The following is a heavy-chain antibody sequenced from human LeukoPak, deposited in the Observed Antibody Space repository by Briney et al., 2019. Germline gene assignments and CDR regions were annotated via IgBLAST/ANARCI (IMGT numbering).Heavy chain of an antibody. CDR3: ATSGYYYGLVDS. Sequence: GGSLRLSCAASGFIFSAYSMNWVRQAPGKGLEWVSSIISSESYIYYADSVKGRFTISRDNAKNSLYLQMNSLRAEDTAVNYCATSGYYYGLVDSWGQGTLVTVSS. CDR1: GFIFSAYS. D-gene: IGHD5-18*01. CDR2: IISSESYI. J-gene: IGHJ4*02. V-gene: IGHV3-21*01.